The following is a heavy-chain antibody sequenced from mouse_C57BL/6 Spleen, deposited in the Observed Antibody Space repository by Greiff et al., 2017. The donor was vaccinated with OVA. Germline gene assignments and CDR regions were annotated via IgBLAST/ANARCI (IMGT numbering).Heavy chain of an antibody. CDR3: ARKDYYGPSMDY. CDR1: GYTFTSYW. Sequence: VKLQQPGAELVMPGASVTLSCKASGYTFTSYWMHWVKQRPGQGLEWIGEIDPSDSYTTSNQKFKGKSTLTVDKSSSTAYMQLSSLTSEDSAVYYCARKDYYGPSMDYWGQGTSVTVSS. CDR2: IDPSDSYT. D-gene: IGHD1-1*01. V-gene: IGHV1-69*01. J-gene: IGHJ4*01.